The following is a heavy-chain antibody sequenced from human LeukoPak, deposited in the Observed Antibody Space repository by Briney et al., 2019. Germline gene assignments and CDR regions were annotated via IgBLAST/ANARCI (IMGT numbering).Heavy chain of an antibody. CDR3: TTHLWLGELPLDY. CDR1: GFTFRTVW. Sequence: GGSLRLSCAASGFTFRTVWMSWVRQAPGKGLEWVGRIKSKTDGETTDYAAPVKGRFTFSRDDSKNTLYLQMNSLKTEDTAVYYCTTHLWLGELPLDYWGQGTLVTVSS. CDR2: IKSKTDGETT. V-gene: IGHV3-15*01. D-gene: IGHD3-10*01. J-gene: IGHJ4*02.